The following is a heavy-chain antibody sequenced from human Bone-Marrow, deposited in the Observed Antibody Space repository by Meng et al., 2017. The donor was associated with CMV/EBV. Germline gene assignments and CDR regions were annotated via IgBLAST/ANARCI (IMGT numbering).Heavy chain of an antibody. D-gene: IGHD3-3*01. CDR2: ISYDGSNK. CDR1: GFTFSSYA. V-gene: IGHV3-30-3*01. CDR3: ARDGGYYDFWSGYPPDNWFDP. Sequence: GGSLRLSCAASGFTFSSYAMHWVRQAPGKGLEWVAVISYDGSNKYYADSVKGRFTISRDNSKNTLYLQMNSLRAEDTAVYYCARDGGYYDFWSGYPPDNWFDPWGQGTLVT. J-gene: IGHJ5*02.